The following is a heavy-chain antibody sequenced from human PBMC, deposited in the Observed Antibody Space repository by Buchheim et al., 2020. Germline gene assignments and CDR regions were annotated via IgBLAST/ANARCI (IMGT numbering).Heavy chain of an antibody. J-gene: IGHJ4*02. CDR1: GGSISSGGYS. Sequence: QLQLQESGSRLVKPSQTLSLTCAVSGGSISSGGYSWTWIRQPPGKGLEWIGYIYYSGSTYYNPSLKSRVTISVDTSKNQFSLKLTSETAADTAVYYCARGEGLSRRFDYWGQGTL. D-gene: IGHD3/OR15-3a*01. V-gene: IGHV4-30-2*01. CDR2: IYYSGST. CDR3: ARGEGLSRRFDY.